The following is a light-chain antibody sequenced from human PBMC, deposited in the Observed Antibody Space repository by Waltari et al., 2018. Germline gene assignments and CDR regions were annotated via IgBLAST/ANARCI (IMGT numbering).Light chain of an antibody. CDR3: QQYDISPLT. CDR2: GTS. V-gene: IGKV3-20*01. CDR1: QTVRTTY. J-gene: IGKJ4*01. Sequence: EIVLTQSPGTLSLSPGERATLACRASQTVRTTYLAWYQQNPGQAPTLLIYGTSSRATGIPDRFSGSESETDFSLTISSLEPEDFAVYYCQQYDISPLTFGGGTKVEIK.